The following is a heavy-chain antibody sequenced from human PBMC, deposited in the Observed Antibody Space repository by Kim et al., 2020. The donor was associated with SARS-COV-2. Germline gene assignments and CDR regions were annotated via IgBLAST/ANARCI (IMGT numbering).Heavy chain of an antibody. J-gene: IGHJ4*02. V-gene: IGHV3-30*02. Sequence: NKYYADSVKGRFTISRDNSKNTLYLQMNSLRAEDTAVYYCAKESFFQNDYWGQGTLVTVSS. CDR3: AKESFFQNDY. D-gene: IGHD3-3*01. CDR2: NK.